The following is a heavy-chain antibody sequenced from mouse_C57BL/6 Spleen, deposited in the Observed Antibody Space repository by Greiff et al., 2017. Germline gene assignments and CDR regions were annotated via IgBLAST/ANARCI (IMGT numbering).Heavy chain of an antibody. D-gene: IGHD2-2*01. J-gene: IGHJ3*01. Sequence: EVQLQQSGPVLVKPGASVKMSCKASGYTFTDYYMNWVKQSHGKSLEWIGVINPYNGGTSYNQKFKGKATLTVDKSSSTAYMELNSLTSEDSAVYYCARRGVTTPWFADWGQGTLVTVSA. CDR2: INPYNGGT. CDR3: ARRGVTTPWFAD. V-gene: IGHV1-19*01. CDR1: GYTFTDYY.